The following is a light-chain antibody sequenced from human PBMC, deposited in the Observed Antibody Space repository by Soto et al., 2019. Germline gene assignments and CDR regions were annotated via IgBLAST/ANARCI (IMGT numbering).Light chain of an antibody. V-gene: IGLV1-44*01. CDR3: AAWDDSLNGPV. J-gene: IGLJ3*02. CDR2: SNN. CDR1: SSNIGSNT. Sequence: QAVVTQPPSASGTPGQRVTISCSGSSSNIGSNTVNWYQHLPGTAPKLLIYSNNQRPSGVPDQFSGSKSGTSASLAISGLQSEDEADYYCAAWDDSLNGPVFGGGTQLTVL.